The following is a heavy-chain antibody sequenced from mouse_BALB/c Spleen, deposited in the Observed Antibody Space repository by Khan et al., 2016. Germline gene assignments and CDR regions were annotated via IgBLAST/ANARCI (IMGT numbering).Heavy chain of an antibody. D-gene: IGHD2-4*01. J-gene: IGHJ3*01. CDR3: ASCYDYDGGFAY. Sequence: VQLQESGPGLVAPSQSLSITCTVTGFSITGFAVNWVRQPPGKGLEWLGVIWGDGSTDYDSALKSRLSISKDDSKSQVFLKMNSRQTDDTARYYCASCYDYDGGFAYWGQGTLVTVSA. CDR2: IWGDGST. CDR1: GFSITGFA. V-gene: IGHV2-6-7*01.